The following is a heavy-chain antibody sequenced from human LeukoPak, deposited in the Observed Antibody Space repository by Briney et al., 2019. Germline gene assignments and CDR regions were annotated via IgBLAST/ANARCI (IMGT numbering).Heavy chain of an antibody. Sequence: GRSLRLSCAASGFPFDDYAMHWVRQAPGEGLGWVTGISWNSGSIGYADSVKGRFTISRDNAKNSLYLQMHSLRAEDTALYYCACQLLGEAFDIWGQGTMVTVSS. CDR1: GFPFDDYA. D-gene: IGHD2-2*01. V-gene: IGHV3-9*01. CDR3: ACQLLGEAFDI. CDR2: ISWNSGSI. J-gene: IGHJ3*02.